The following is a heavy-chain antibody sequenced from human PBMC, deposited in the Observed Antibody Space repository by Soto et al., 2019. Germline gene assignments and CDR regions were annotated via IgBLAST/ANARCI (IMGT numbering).Heavy chain of an antibody. CDR2: IVPIVDTA. CDR3: VRVVAITGYPGY. J-gene: IGHJ4*02. Sequence: QVQLVQSGAEVRQPASSVKVSCKTSGGTFSSYAISWVRQAPGQGLEWMGGIVPIVDTATYAQKFQGRVTITADESTSTAYMELSRLRSDDTAVYYCVRVVAITGYPGYWGQGTLVTVSS. V-gene: IGHV1-69*12. D-gene: IGHD5-12*01. CDR1: GGTFSSYA.